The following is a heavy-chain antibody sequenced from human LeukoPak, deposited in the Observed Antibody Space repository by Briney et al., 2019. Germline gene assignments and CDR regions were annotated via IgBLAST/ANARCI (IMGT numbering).Heavy chain of an antibody. Sequence: ASVKVSCKASGYTFTGYYMHWVRQAPGQGLEWMGWINPNNGGTNYAQKFQGRVTMTRDTSISTAYMELSRLRSDDTAVYYCARNPVRGVIIGGYWGQGTLVTVSS. V-gene: IGHV1-2*02. CDR1: GYTFTGYY. CDR3: ARNPVRGVIIGGY. D-gene: IGHD3-10*01. J-gene: IGHJ4*02. CDR2: INPNNGGT.